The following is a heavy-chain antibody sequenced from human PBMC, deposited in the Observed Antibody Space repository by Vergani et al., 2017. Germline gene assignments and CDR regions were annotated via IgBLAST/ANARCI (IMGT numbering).Heavy chain of an antibody. D-gene: IGHD6-6*01. CDR3: ATITYSSSSGEVFDY. V-gene: IGHV3-53*01. CDR2: IYSGGST. CDR1: GFTVSSNY. Sequence: EVQLVESGGGLIQPGGSLRLSCAASGFTVSSNYMSWVRQAPGKGLEWVSVIYSGGSTYYADSVKGRFTISRDNSKNTLYLQMNSLRAEATAVYYCATITYSSSSGEVFDYWGQGTLVTVSS. J-gene: IGHJ4*02.